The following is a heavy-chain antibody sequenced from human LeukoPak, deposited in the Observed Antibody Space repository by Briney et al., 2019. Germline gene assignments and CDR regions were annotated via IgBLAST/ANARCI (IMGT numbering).Heavy chain of an antibody. CDR3: AKGRSTAWYEFDS. V-gene: IGHV3-23*01. Sequence: GGSLRLSCAASGFTFSSCAMSWVRQAPGKGLEWVSGMGTSGYTTYYADSVKGRFTISRDNSRNTVFLQMDSPRDNDTAVYYCAKGRSTAWYEFDSWGQGTLVTVSS. J-gene: IGHJ4*02. CDR1: GFTFSSCA. CDR2: MGTSGYTT. D-gene: IGHD6-13*01.